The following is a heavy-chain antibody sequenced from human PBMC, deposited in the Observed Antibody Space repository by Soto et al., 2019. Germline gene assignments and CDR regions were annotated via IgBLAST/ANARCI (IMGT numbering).Heavy chain of an antibody. CDR2: IIPIFGTA. Sequence: GASVKVSCKASGGTFSSYAISWVRQAPGQGLEWMGGIIPIFGTANYAQKFQGRVTITADESTSTAYMELSSLRSEDTAVYYCARVPYDILTGYYNWIFDYWGQGTLVTVSS. D-gene: IGHD3-9*01. V-gene: IGHV1-69*13. CDR3: ARVPYDILTGYYNWIFDY. CDR1: GGTFSSYA. J-gene: IGHJ4*02.